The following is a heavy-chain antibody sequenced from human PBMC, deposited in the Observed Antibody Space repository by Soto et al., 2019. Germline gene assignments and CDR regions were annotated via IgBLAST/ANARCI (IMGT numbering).Heavy chain of an antibody. V-gene: IGHV4-61*01. CDR2: VYNSVGT. CDR3: ARGGENYGGNAIFDY. Sequence: PSETLSLTCTVSGGSVSSGNYYWTWIRQPPGKGLEWIGCVYNSVGTHYNTSLKSRVTISVDRSKNQFSLQLSSVTPADAAVYYCARGGENYGGNAIFDYWGQGTPVTVSS. D-gene: IGHD4-17*01. CDR1: GGSVSSGNYY. J-gene: IGHJ4*02.